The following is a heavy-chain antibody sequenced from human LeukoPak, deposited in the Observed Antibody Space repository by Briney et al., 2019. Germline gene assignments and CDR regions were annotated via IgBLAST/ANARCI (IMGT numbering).Heavy chain of an antibody. CDR3: ARGGGRSGYFPH. J-gene: IGHJ1*01. V-gene: IGHV3-7*01. D-gene: IGHD6-19*01. Sequence: GGSLRLSCLASGFTLSDYWMSWVRQAPGKGLEWVANIKQDGSEKYYVDSVKGRFTISRDNAQNSLYLQMNSLRVKDTTVYYCARGGGRSGYFPHWGQGTLVTVSS. CDR1: GFTLSDYW. CDR2: IKQDGSEK.